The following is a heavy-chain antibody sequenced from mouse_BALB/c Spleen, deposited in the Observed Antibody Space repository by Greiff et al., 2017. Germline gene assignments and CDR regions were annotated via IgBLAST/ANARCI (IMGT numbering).Heavy chain of an antibody. Sequence: VQRVESGPGLVAPSQSLSITCTVSGFSLTGYGVNWVRQPPGKGLEWLGMIWGDGSTDYNSALKSRLSISKDNSKSQVFLKMNSLQTDDTARYYCARDYYGNYYAMDYWGQGTSVTVSS. CDR1: GFSLTGYG. D-gene: IGHD1-1*01. CDR3: ARDYYGNYYAMDY. V-gene: IGHV2-6-7*01. CDR2: IWGDGST. J-gene: IGHJ4*01.